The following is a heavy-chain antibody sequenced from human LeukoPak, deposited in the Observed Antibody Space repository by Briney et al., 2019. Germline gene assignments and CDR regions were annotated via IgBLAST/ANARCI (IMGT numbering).Heavy chain of an antibody. CDR3: ATEQEGRRAAFDY. J-gene: IGHJ4*02. V-gene: IGHV3-30*02. CDR1: GFTFSTYG. D-gene: IGHD1/OR15-1a*01. Sequence: GGCLRLSCAASGFTFSTYGMHWVRQAPGKGLEWVAFIWYDGNEKYYADSAKGQFTISRDNSKNTLYLQMNSLRAEDTAIYYCATEQEGRRAAFDYWGQGTLVTVSS. CDR2: IWYDGNEK.